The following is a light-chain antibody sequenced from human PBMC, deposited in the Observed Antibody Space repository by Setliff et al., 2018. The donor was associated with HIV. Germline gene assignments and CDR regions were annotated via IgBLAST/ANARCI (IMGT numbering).Light chain of an antibody. J-gene: IGLJ1*01. CDR3: GTWDSSLRVV. Sequence: QSVLTQPPSASAAPGQKVTISCSGSSSNLGNNYVSWYQHLPGTAPKLLIYDNNKRPSGIPDRFSGSKSGTSATLGITGLQTGDEADYYCGTWDSSLRVVFGTGTKVTVL. V-gene: IGLV1-51*01. CDR2: DNN. CDR1: SSNLGNNY.